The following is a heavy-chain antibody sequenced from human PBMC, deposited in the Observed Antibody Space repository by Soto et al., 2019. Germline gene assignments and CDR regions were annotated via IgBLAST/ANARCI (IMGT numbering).Heavy chain of an antibody. D-gene: IGHD2-15*01. CDR2: VSTSGRST. CDR1: GFIFSEST. Sequence: GGSLRLSCSASGFIFSESTIYWVRQVPGKGLEAISAVSTSGRSTYYADSVKDRFTISRDNSKNTLFLQMGSLRPEDTAIYYCVKQAHGLDGVAFDYWGQEPQVTFPA. V-gene: IGHV3-64D*06. CDR3: VKQAHGLDGVAFDY. J-gene: IGHJ4*02.